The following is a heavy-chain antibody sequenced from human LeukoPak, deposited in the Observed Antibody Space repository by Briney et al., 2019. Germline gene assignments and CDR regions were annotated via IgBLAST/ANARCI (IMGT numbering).Heavy chain of an antibody. J-gene: IGHJ4*02. CDR3: GRGSVGFGELNY. Sequence: PGGSLRLSCAASGFTFSSYAMHCVRQAPGKGLEWVAVISYDGSNKFYADSVKGRFTLSRDNSKNTLYLQMNSLRIEDTAVYYCGRGSVGFGELNYWGQGTLVTVSS. D-gene: IGHD3-10*01. V-gene: IGHV3-30-3*01. CDR1: GFTFSSYA. CDR2: ISYDGSNK.